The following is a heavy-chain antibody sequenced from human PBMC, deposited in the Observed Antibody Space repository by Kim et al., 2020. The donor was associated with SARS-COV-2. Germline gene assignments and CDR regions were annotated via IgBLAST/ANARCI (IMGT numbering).Heavy chain of an antibody. D-gene: IGHD5-12*01. CDR2: INHSGST. V-gene: IGHV4-34*01. CDR3: ARIRVDGYHR. Sequence: SETLSLTCAVYGGSFSGYYWSWIRQPPGKGLEWIGEINHSGSTNYNPSLKSRVTISVDTSKNQFSLKLSSVTAADTAVYYCARIRVDGYHRWGQGTMVTVSS. CDR1: GGSFSGYY. J-gene: IGHJ3*01.